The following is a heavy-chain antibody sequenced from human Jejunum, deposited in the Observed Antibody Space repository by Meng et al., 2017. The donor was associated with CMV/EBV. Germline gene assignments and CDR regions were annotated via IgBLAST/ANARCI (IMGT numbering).Heavy chain of an antibody. Sequence: QWKLLRLVTEVTTPALTVHDSGTSARRVFNNLARTWGHKSPGQGLEWMGGITAVIKTPTYAQKFRGRLTITADESKGTTYMELTSLTSEETAVYYCAREFSNGYLPFDYWGQGTLVTVSS. CDR3: AREFSNGYLPFDY. CDR1: RRVFNNLA. D-gene: IGHD3-22*01. J-gene: IGHJ4*02. CDR2: ITAVIKTP. V-gene: IGHV1-69*01.